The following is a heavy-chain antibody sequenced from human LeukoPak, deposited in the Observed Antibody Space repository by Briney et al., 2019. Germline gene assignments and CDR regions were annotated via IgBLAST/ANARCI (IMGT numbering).Heavy chain of an antibody. CDR3: ACPAATDNFDY. Sequence: GGSLRLSCAASGFTFSSYSMNWVRQAPGKGLEWVSSISSRSGYTYYADSAKGRFTISRDNAKNSLYLQMNSLRAEDTAVYYCACPAATDNFDYWGQGTLVTVSS. V-gene: IGHV3-21*01. J-gene: IGHJ4*02. CDR2: ISSRSGYT. CDR1: GFTFSSYS. D-gene: IGHD2-2*01.